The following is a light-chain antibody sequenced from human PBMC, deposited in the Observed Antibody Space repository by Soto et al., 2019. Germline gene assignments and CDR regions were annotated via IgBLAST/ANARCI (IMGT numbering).Light chain of an antibody. Sequence: EIVLTQSPGTLSLSPGERATLSCRASQSVSSNYLAWYQQKPGQAPRLLIYGASIRATGLPDRFSGSGSGTDFTITISRLEPEDFAVYYWQQYCSSYTFGQGTKREIK. CDR1: QSVSSNY. J-gene: IGKJ2*01. V-gene: IGKV3-20*01. CDR3: QQYCSSYT. CDR2: GAS.